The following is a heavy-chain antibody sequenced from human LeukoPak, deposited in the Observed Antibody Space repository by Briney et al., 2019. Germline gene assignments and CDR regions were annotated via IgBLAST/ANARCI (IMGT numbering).Heavy chain of an antibody. CDR2: IWYDGSNK. V-gene: IGHV3-33*01. Sequence: GGSLRLSCAASGFTFSSYGMNWVRQAPGKGLEWVAVIWYDGSNKYYADSVKGRFTISRDNSKNTLYLQMNSLRAEDTAVYYCARERYDFWSGYYTGYYYYMDVWGKGTTVTVSS. J-gene: IGHJ6*03. D-gene: IGHD3-3*01. CDR3: ARERYDFWSGYYTGYYYYMDV. CDR1: GFTFSSYG.